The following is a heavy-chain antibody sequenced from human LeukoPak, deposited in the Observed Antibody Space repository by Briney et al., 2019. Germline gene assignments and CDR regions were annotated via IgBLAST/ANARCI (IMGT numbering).Heavy chain of an antibody. CDR3: AELGITMIGGV. V-gene: IGHV3-23*01. CDR2: ISGSGGST. CDR1: GFTFSSYA. D-gene: IGHD3-10*02. Sequence: PGGSLRLSCAASGFTFSSYAMSWVRQAPGKGLEWVSTISGSGGSTYYADSVKGRFTISRDDSKKTLYLQMNSLRAEDTAVYYCAELGITMIGGVWGKGTTVTISS. J-gene: IGHJ6*04.